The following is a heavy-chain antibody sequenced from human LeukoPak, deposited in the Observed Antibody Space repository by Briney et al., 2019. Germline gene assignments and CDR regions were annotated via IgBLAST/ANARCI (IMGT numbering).Heavy chain of an antibody. Sequence: GGSLRLSCAASGFTVSSNYMTWVRQAPGKGLDWVSVIYSGGSTYYADSVKGRFTISRDNSKNTVYLQMNSLRVEDTAVYYCARMEGPHDYWGQGTLVTVSS. D-gene: IGHD1-1*01. V-gene: IGHV3-53*01. J-gene: IGHJ4*02. CDR1: GFTVSSNY. CDR2: IYSGGST. CDR3: ARMEGPHDY.